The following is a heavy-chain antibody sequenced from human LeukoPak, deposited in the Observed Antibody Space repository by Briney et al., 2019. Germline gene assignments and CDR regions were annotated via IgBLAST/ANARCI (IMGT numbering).Heavy chain of an antibody. CDR3: ATLGDYGGNRGLGSPDY. CDR1: GGTFSSYA. J-gene: IGHJ4*02. CDR2: IIPIFGTA. V-gene: IGHV1-69*05. D-gene: IGHD4-23*01. Sequence: GASVKVSCKASGGTFSSYAISWVRQAPGQGLEWMGRIIPIFGTANYAQKFQGRVTITTDESTSTAYMELSSLRSEDTAVYYCATLGDYGGNRGLGSPDYWGQGTLVTVSS.